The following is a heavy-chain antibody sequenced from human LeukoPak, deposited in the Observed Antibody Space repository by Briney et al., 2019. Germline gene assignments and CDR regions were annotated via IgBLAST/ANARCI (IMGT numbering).Heavy chain of an antibody. J-gene: IGHJ6*02. CDR1: GGSISSGGYY. Sequence: PSETLSLTCTVSGGSISSGGYYWSWIRQHPGKGLEWIGYIYYSGSTNYNPSLKSRVTMSVDTSKNQFSLKLSSVTAADTAVYYCARDSDIVVVVDATDYYYGMDVWGQGTTVTVSS. V-gene: IGHV4-61*08. CDR3: ARDSDIVVVVDATDYYYGMDV. CDR2: IYYSGST. D-gene: IGHD2-15*01.